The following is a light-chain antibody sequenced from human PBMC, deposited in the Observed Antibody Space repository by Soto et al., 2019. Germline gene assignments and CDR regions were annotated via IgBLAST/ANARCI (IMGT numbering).Light chain of an antibody. V-gene: IGKV3-20*01. CDR2: DAS. Sequence: EIVLTQSPGTLSLSPGERATLSCRASQSVSSSYLAGYQQKPGQAPRLLIYDASSRATGIPDTFSGSGSGTDFTLTISRLEPEDFAVYYCQHYGSSPWTFGQGTKVEIK. CDR3: QHYGSSPWT. J-gene: IGKJ1*01. CDR1: QSVSSSY.